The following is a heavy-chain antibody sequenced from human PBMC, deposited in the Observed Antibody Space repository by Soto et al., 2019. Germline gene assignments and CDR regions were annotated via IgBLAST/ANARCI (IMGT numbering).Heavy chain of an antibody. CDR1: GGSISSGDYY. D-gene: IGHD2-15*01. V-gene: IGHV4-30-4*01. CDR3: ARGYCSGGSCYPEPHFDY. J-gene: IGHJ4*02. CDR2: IYYSGST. Sequence: SETLSLTCTVSGGSISSGDYYWSWIRQPPGKGLEWIGYIYYSGSTYYNPSLKSRVTISVDTSKNQFSLKLSSVTAADTAVYYCARGYCSGGSCYPEPHFDYWGQGTLVTVSS.